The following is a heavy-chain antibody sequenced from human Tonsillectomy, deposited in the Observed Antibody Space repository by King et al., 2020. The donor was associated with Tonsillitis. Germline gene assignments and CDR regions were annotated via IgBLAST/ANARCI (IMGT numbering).Heavy chain of an antibody. J-gene: IGHJ6*03. CDR3: AKELRFLEWLLFNYYYYYMDV. Sequence: VQLVESGGGVVQPGGSLRLSCAASGFTFDDYAMHWVRHAPGKGLEWVSLISGDGGSTYYADSVKGRFTISRDNSKNSLYLQMNSLRTEDTALYYCAKELRFLEWLLFNYYYYYMDVWGKGTTVTVSS. CDR2: ISGDGGST. V-gene: IGHV3-43*02. D-gene: IGHD3-3*01. CDR1: GFTFDDYA.